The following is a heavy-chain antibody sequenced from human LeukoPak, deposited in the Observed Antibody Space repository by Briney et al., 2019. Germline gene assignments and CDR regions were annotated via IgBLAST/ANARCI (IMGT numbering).Heavy chain of an antibody. CDR3: ARECHGDYYFDY. D-gene: IGHD4-17*01. CDR1: GFTFSSYS. J-gene: IGHJ4*02. Sequence: GGSLRLSCAASGFTFSSYSMNWVRQAPGKGLEWVSSISSGSSYIYYADSVKGRFTISRDNAKNTLYLQMNSLRAEDTAVYYCARECHGDYYFDYWGQGTLVTVSS. V-gene: IGHV3-21*01. CDR2: ISSGSSYI.